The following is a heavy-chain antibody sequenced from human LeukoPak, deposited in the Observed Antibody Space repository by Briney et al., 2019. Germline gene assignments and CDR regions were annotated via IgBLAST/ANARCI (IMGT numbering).Heavy chain of an antibody. V-gene: IGHV1-18*01. CDR3: ARVQVNGGAFEI. CDR1: GYTFTSYG. J-gene: IGHJ3*02. CDR2: ISAYNGNT. D-gene: IGHD1-1*01. Sequence: ASVTVSCKASGYTFTSYGIRWVRQAPGQGLEWMGWISAYNGNTNYAQKFQGRVTMTTDTSTSTVYMELRSLRSDDTAVYYCARVQVNGGAFEIWGQGTMLTVSS.